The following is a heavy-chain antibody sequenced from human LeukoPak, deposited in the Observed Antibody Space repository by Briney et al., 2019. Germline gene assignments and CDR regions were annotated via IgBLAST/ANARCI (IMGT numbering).Heavy chain of an antibody. CDR3: ARAIRGSKIASRYYYYYMDV. CDR1: GGTFNSYA. D-gene: IGHD3-10*01. J-gene: IGHJ6*03. CDR2: IIPIFDTT. Sequence: SVKVSCKASGGTFNSYAISWVRQAPGQGLEWMGGIIPIFDTTNYAQKFQGRVTIIADKSTSTAYMELYSLRSEDTAVYYCARAIRGSKIASRYYYYYMDVWGKGTTVTVSS. V-gene: IGHV1-69*06.